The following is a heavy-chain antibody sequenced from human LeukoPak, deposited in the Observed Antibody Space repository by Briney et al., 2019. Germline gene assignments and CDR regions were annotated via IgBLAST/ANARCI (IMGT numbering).Heavy chain of an antibody. J-gene: IGHJ5*02. CDR2: IYYSGST. CDR3: AREIFGIATDVFDP. Sequence: NPSETLSLTCTVSGGSISSYYWSWIRQPPGKGLEWIGYIYYSGSTNYNPSLKSRVTISVDTSKNQFSLKLSSVTAADTAVYYCAREIFGIATDVFDPWGQGTLVTVSS. D-gene: IGHD6-13*01. V-gene: IGHV4-59*01. CDR1: GGSISSYY.